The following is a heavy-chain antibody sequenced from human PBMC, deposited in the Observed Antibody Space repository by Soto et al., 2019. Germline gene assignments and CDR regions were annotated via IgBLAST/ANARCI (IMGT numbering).Heavy chain of an antibody. V-gene: IGHV4-30-2*01. CDR3: ARIMITFGGAPYGMDV. D-gene: IGHD3-16*01. CDR2: IYHSGST. CDR1: GGSISSGGYS. Sequence: PSETLSLTCAVSGGSISSGGYSWSWIRQPPGKGLEWIGYIYHSGSTYYNPSLKSRVTISVDRSKNQFSLKLSSVTAADTAVYYCARIMITFGGAPYGMDVWGQGTTVTVS. J-gene: IGHJ6*02.